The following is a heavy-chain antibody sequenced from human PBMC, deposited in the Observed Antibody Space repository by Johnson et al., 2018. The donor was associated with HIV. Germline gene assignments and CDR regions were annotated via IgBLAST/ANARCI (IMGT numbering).Heavy chain of an antibody. D-gene: IGHD1-14*01. Sequence: QVQLVESGGGVVQPGRSLRLSCGASGFTFSDHYMDWVRQAPGKGLEWVSYISSSGSTIYYADSVKGRFTISRDNAKNSLYLQMNSLRAEDTAVYYCAKESDHFDAVASDIWGQGTMVTVSS. CDR2: ISSSGSTI. CDR3: AKESDHFDAVASDI. J-gene: IGHJ3*02. CDR1: GFTFSDHY. V-gene: IGHV3-11*04.